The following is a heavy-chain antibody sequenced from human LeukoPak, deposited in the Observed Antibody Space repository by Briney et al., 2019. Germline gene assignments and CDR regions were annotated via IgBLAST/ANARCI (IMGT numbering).Heavy chain of an antibody. J-gene: IGHJ3*02. CDR1: GFTFDDYA. Sequence: GRPLRLSCAASGFTFDDYAMHWVRQAPGKGLEWVSGISWNSGSIGYADSVKGRFTISRDNAKNSLYLQMNSLRAEDTALYYCAKDTGDYDYVFDIWGQGTMVTVSS. CDR3: AKDTGDYDYVFDI. D-gene: IGHD3-16*01. CDR2: ISWNSGSI. V-gene: IGHV3-9*01.